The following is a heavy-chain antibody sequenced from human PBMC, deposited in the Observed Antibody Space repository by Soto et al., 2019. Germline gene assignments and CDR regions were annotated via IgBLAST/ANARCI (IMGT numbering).Heavy chain of an antibody. D-gene: IGHD2-2*01. CDR1: GYTFTNYA. CDR3: ARGHLAVVPVASWFYHTDV. J-gene: IGHJ6*03. CDR2: INAGNGNT. Sequence: QVQLVQSGAEVEKPGASVKVSCKASGYTFTNYAVHWVRQAPGQRLTWMGWINAGNGNTRFSQNLQGRVTITRDTSARTVYMELSSLRSEDTAVYYCARGHLAVVPVASWFYHTDVCGKGTTVTVSS. V-gene: IGHV1-3*01.